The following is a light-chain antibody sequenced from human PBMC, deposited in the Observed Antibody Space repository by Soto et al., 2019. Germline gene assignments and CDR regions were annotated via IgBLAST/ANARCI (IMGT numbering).Light chain of an antibody. J-gene: IGKJ3*01. CDR1: QSISSDY. CDR2: GAS. V-gene: IGKV3-20*01. CDR3: QQYGRSPFT. Sequence: EVVLTQSPDTLSLSPGVRATLSCRASQSISSDYLVWYQQKPGQAPRLLIYGASSRATGFPERFRGSGSGTDFTLTINRLDPEDFAVYYCQQYGRSPFTCGPGTKVGIK.